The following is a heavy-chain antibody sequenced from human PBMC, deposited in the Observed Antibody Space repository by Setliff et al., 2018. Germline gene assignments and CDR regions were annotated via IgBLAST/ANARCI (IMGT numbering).Heavy chain of an antibody. Sequence: SETLSLTCTVSSGSINSYYWSWIRQPPGKGLEWIGEINHSGSTNYNPSLKSRVTISVDTSKNQFSLKLDSVTAADTALYYCARSPSSGAYWNPRPFYSDYWARGTLVTVSS. CDR2: INHSGST. CDR1: SGSINSYY. CDR3: ARSPSSGAYWNPRPFYSDY. D-gene: IGHD1-26*01. V-gene: IGHV4-34*01. J-gene: IGHJ4*02.